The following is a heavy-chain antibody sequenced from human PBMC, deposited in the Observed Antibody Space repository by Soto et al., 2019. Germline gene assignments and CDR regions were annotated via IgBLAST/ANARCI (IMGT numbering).Heavy chain of an antibody. J-gene: IGHJ4*02. CDR2: INRDGSET. D-gene: IGHD6-13*01. V-gene: IGHV3-7*05. CDR3: AAWPLSSWFAY. Sequence: EVHLVESGGGLVQPGGSLRLACAASGFTFSSPFGTYWMSWVRQAPGKGLEWVANINRDGSETFYVDSVKGRFTISRDSATNSLYLQLNSLRAEDTAVYYCAAWPLSSWFAYWGQGTLVTVSS. CDR1: GFTFSSPFGTYW.